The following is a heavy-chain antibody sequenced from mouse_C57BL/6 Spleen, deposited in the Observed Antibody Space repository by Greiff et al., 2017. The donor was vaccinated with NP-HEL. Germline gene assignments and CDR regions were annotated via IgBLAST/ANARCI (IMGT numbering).Heavy chain of an antibody. D-gene: IGHD4-1*01. CDR1: GFTFSDYG. CDR3: ARPQLTGDWYFDV. CDR2: ISSGSSTI. Sequence: EVKLMESGGGLVKPGGSLKLSCAASGFTFSDYGMHWVRQAPEKGLEWVAYISSGSSTIHYADTVKGRFTISRDNAKNTLFLQMTSLRSEDTAMYYCARPQLTGDWYFDVWGTGTTVTVSS. J-gene: IGHJ1*03. V-gene: IGHV5-17*01.